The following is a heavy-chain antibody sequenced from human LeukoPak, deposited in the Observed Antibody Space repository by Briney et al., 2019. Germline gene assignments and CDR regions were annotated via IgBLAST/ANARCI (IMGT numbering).Heavy chain of an antibody. V-gene: IGHV1-69*13. J-gene: IGHJ3*02. CDR2: SIPIFGTA. CDR1: GGTFSSYA. D-gene: IGHD6-13*01. Sequence: RRASVKVSCKASGGTFSSYAISWVRQAPGQGREGMGGSIPIFGTANYAQKFQGRVTITADESTTTAYTELRSLRSEDTAVYYCGRDKAAAWYMFDAFDIWGQGTMVTVSS. CDR3: GRDKAAAWYMFDAFDI.